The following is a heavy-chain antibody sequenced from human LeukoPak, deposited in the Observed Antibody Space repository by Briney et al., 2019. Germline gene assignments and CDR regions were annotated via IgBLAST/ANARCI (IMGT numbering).Heavy chain of an antibody. D-gene: IGHD6-13*01. V-gene: IGHV3-11*01. CDR2: IDSSGDVI. CDR1: GFTFSDYY. J-gene: IGHJ5*02. Sequence: GGSLRLSRAASGFTFSDYYMTWIRQAPGEGLEWLSYIDSSGDVIYYADSVKGRFTISRDNGKNSLYLQMNSLRVEDTAVYYCAKGTHSSSWHWFDPWGQGTLVTVSS. CDR3: AKGTHSSSWHWFDP.